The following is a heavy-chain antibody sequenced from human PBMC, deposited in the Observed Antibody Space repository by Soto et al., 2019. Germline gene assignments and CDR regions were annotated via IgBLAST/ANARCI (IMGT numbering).Heavy chain of an antibody. CDR1: GYTFTSYG. D-gene: IGHD6-19*01. J-gene: IGHJ4*02. Sequence: ASVEVSCKASGYTFTSYGIIWVRQAPGQGLEWMGWISAYNGNTNYAQKLQGRVTMTTDTSTSTAYMELRSLRSDDTAVYYCARDWGSGWYSTYVYWGQGTLVTVSS. CDR3: ARDWGSGWYSTYVY. V-gene: IGHV1-18*01. CDR2: ISAYNGNT.